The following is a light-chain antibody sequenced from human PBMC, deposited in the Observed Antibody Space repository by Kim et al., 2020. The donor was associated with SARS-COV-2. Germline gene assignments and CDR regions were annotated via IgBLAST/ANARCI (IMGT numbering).Light chain of an antibody. J-gene: IGKJ1*01. CDR1: QSVSK. CDR3: QQYNIWRT. Sequence: EIVMTQSPATLSVSPGERATLSCRASQSVSKLAWYQKRPGQAPRLLIYGASTRATGIPARFSGSGSGTEFTLTISSLQSEDFAVYYCQQYNIWRTFGQGTKVDIK. V-gene: IGKV3-15*01. CDR2: GAS.